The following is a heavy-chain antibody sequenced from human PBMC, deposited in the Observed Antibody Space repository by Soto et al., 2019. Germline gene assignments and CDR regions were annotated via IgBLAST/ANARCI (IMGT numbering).Heavy chain of an antibody. D-gene: IGHD3-10*01. CDR1: GFTFSSYA. V-gene: IGHV3-23*01. Sequence: EVQLLESGGGLVQPGGSLRLSCAVSGFTFSSYAMSWVRQAPGKGLEWVSAISGSGGSTYYADSVKGRFTISRDNSKNTLYQQMNSLRAEDTAVYYCGKHGSCSPRLWYFDYWGQGTLVTVSS. CDR2: ISGSGGST. J-gene: IGHJ4*02. CDR3: GKHGSCSPRLWYFDY.